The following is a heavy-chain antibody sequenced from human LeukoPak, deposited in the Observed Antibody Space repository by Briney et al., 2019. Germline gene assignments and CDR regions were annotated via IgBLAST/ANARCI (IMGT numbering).Heavy chain of an antibody. D-gene: IGHD3-22*01. J-gene: IGHJ4*02. CDR1: GFNVSSDY. Sequence: GGSLRLSCAASGFNVSSDYMNWVRQSPGKALEWVSVIYTVGSTYYADSVKGRFTISRDISKNTVYLQMNSLTAEDTAVYYCARAVAYYRFDSWGQGTLVTFSS. V-gene: IGHV3-53*01. CDR3: ARAVAYYRFDS. CDR2: IYTVGST.